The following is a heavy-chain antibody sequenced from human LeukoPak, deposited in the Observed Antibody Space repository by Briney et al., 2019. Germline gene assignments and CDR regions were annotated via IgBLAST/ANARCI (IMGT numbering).Heavy chain of an antibody. CDR3: ARGDASMATGFIS. J-gene: IGHJ5*01. V-gene: IGHV5-51*01. D-gene: IGHD2-21*02. CDR2: IYPGDSDT. Sequence: GESLQISCQTSGFTFTNYWIGWVRQMPGKGLEWMGIIYPGDSDTKYSPSFRGQVTMSADKSTSTAYLQWGSLKASDTAMYFCARGDASMATGFISWGERPLVTVSS. CDR1: GFTFTNYW.